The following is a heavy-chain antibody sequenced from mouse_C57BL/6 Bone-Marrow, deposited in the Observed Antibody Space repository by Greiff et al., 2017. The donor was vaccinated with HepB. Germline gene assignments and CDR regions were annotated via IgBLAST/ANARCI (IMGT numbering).Heavy chain of an antibody. CDR2: INPNNGGT. V-gene: IGHV1-26*01. CDR3: ARSDYGSSAGFAY. J-gene: IGHJ3*01. D-gene: IGHD1-1*01. CDR1: GYTFTDYY. Sequence: EVQLQQSGPELVKPGASVKISCKAPGYTFTDYYMNWVKQSHGKSLEWIGDINPNNGGTSYNQKFKGKATLTVDKSSSTAYMELRSLTSEDSAVYYCARSDYGSSAGFAYWGQGTLVTVSA.